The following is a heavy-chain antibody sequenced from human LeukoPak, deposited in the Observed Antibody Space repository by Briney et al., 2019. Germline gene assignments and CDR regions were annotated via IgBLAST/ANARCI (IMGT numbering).Heavy chain of an antibody. J-gene: IGHJ4*02. V-gene: IGHV4-59*08. Sequence: SETLSLTCTVSGCSICSDYWTWMRQPPGKGREYIGYIYYAGGTNYNPSLKSRVTISVATSKNQFPLKLSSVTAADTAVYFCPKHGNSGWLIDNWGQGTLVTVSS. D-gene: IGHD6-19*01. CDR1: GCSICSDY. CDR3: PKHGNSGWLIDN. CDR2: IYYAGGT.